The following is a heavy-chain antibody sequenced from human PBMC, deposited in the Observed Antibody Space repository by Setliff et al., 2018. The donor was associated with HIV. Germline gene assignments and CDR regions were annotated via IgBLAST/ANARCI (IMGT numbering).Heavy chain of an antibody. D-gene: IGHD3-10*01. CDR1: GYSISSGYY. V-gene: IGHV4-38-2*02. CDR2: IYHSGST. Sequence: SETLSLTCTVSGYSISSGYYWDWIRQPPGKGLEWIGSIYHSGSTYYNPSLKSRVTISVDTSKNQFSLKLSSVTAADTAVYYCARLLNYYGNWFDPWGQGTLVTVSS. CDR3: ARLLNYYGNWFDP. J-gene: IGHJ5*02.